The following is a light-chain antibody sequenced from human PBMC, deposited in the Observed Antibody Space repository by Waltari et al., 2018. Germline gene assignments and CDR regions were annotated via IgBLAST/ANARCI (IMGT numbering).Light chain of an antibody. V-gene: IGKV3-20*01. CDR3: QQHGSLPAT. Sequence: EIVLTQSPGTLSLSPGERVTLSCSASQLVNGRLVWYQHKPGQAPRLLTSGTSSSATGIPDRFSGSGSGTDFSLTISRLEPEDFAVYYCQQHGSLPATFGQGTKVEVK. CDR2: GTS. J-gene: IGKJ1*01. CDR1: QLVNGR.